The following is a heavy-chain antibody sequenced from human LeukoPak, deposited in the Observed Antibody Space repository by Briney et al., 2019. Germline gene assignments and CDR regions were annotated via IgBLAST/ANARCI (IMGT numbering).Heavy chain of an antibody. CDR2: VIPIFGTA. V-gene: IGHV1-69*13. Sequence: SVKVSCKASGGTFSSYAISWVRQAPGQGLEWMGGVIPIFGTANYAQKFQGRVTITADESTSTAYMELSSLRSEDTVVYYCARESSSGWYGDWFDPWGQGTLVTVSS. D-gene: IGHD6-19*01. CDR3: ARESSSGWYGDWFDP. CDR1: GGTFSSYA. J-gene: IGHJ5*02.